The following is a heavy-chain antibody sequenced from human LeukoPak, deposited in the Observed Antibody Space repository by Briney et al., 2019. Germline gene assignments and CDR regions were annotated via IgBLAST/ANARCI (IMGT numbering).Heavy chain of an antibody. CDR3: ARGEGSKYSSAPGNWFDP. D-gene: IGHD5-18*01. J-gene: IGHJ5*02. CDR1: GFTFSSYS. CDR2: ISSSSSYI. V-gene: IGHV3-21*01. Sequence: GGSLRLSCAASGFTFSSYSMNWVRQAPGKGLEWVSSISSSSSYIYYADSVKGRFTISRDNAKNSLYLQMNSLRAEDTAVYYCARGEGSKYSSAPGNWFDPWGQGTLVTVSS.